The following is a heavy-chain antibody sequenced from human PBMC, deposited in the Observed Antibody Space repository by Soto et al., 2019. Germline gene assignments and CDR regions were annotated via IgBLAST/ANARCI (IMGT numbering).Heavy chain of an antibody. Sequence: EVQLLESGGGLVQPGGSLRLSCAASGFTFSSFAMSWVRQAPGKGLEWVSAISGSGGSTYYAASVKGRFTISSDNSKYTLYLRMNSLSAEDTALYYCASSGGTYYYYGMDAWGQGPTVLVSS. CDR2: ISGSGGST. V-gene: IGHV3-23*01. J-gene: IGHJ6*02. CDR3: ASSGGTYYYYGMDA. CDR1: GFTFSSFA. D-gene: IGHD1-26*01.